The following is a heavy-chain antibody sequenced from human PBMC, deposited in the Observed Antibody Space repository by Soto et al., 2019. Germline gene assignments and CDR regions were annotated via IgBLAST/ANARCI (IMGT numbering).Heavy chain of an antibody. D-gene: IGHD6-6*01. J-gene: IGHJ6*02. CDR1: GFTFSSYS. CDR2: ISSSSSTI. CDR3: ARPEYSSSSYGMDV. Sequence: PGGSLRLSCAASGFTFSSYSMNWVRQAPGKGLKWVSYISSSSSTIYYADSVKGRFTISRDNAKNSLYLQMNSLRDEDTAVYYCARPEYSSSSYGMDVWGQGTTVTVSS. V-gene: IGHV3-48*02.